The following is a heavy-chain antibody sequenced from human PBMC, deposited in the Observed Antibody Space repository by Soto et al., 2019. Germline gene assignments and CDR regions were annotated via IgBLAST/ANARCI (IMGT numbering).Heavy chain of an antibody. Sequence: EVQLLESGGGLVQPGGSLRLSCAASGFSFSSYAMSWVRQAPGKGLEWGSAISGSGGSAYYADSVKGRFTFSRDNSKDTLYLQMNSLRDEDTAVYYCAKQGAAQGYVDVWGKGTTVTVSS. CDR1: GFSFSSYA. V-gene: IGHV3-23*01. CDR3: AKQGAAQGYVDV. D-gene: IGHD6-6*01. J-gene: IGHJ6*03. CDR2: ISGSGGSA.